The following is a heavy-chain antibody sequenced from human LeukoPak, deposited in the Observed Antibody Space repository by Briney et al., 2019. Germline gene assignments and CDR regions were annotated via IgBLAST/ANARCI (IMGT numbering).Heavy chain of an antibody. Sequence: ASVKVSCKASGYTFTSYGISWVRQAPGQGLEWMGWISAYNGNTNYAQKLQGRVTMTTDTSTSTAYMELRSLRSDDTAVYYCARWAGLYPQYIAAAATGDYWGQGTLVTVSS. V-gene: IGHV1-18*01. D-gene: IGHD6-13*01. CDR1: GYTFTSYG. J-gene: IGHJ4*02. CDR3: ARWAGLYPQYIAAAATGDY. CDR2: ISAYNGNT.